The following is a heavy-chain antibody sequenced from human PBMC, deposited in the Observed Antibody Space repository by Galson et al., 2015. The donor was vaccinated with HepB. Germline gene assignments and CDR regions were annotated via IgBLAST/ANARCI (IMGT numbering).Heavy chain of an antibody. J-gene: IGHJ5*02. V-gene: IGHV4-39*02. CDR2: IYYTGSA. D-gene: IGHD4-17*01. Sequence: ETLSLTCTVSGGSVSNYNYYWAWIRQPPGQGLEWIGSIYYTGSAYYNPSLKSRVTVSVATSKNHFSLSLTPVTAADTAIYYCARNGDSGDFVSWFDPWGQGTLVTVSS. CDR1: GGSVSNYNYY. CDR3: ARNGDSGDFVSWFDP.